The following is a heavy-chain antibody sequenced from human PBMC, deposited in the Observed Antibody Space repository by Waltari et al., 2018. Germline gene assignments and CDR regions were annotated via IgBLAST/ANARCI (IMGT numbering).Heavy chain of an antibody. CDR1: GGTFSSYA. J-gene: IGHJ4*02. CDR3: ASDGCSGGSCYT. Sequence: QVQLVQSGAEVKKPGSSVKVSCKASGGTFSSYAISWVRQAPGQGLEWMGRISPILGIANYAQKFQGRVTITADKSTSTAYMELSSLRSEDTAVYYCASDGCSGGSCYTWGQGTLVTVSS. D-gene: IGHD2-15*01. V-gene: IGHV1-69*04. CDR2: ISPILGIA.